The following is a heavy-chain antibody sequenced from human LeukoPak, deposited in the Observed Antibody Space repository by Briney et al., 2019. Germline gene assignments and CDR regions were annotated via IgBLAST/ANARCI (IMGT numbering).Heavy chain of an antibody. Sequence: SETLSLTCAVSGGSFSCYYWSWIRQPPGKGLEWIGEINHSGSTNYNPSLKSRVTISVDTSKNQFSLKLSSVTAADTAVYYCARGNIGPYYFDYWGQGTLVTVSS. CDR3: ARGNIGPYYFDY. CDR1: GGSFSCYY. D-gene: IGHD2/OR15-2a*01. CDR2: INHSGST. J-gene: IGHJ4*02. V-gene: IGHV4-34*01.